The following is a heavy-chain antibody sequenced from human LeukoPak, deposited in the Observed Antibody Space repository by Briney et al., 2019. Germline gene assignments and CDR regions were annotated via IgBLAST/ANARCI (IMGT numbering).Heavy chain of an antibody. CDR2: IFHSGGT. V-gene: IGHV4-4*02. D-gene: IGHD6-6*01. CDR3: ASGSTGYSSSSRYYYYYMDV. Sequence: SETLSLTCAVSGGSINSNNWWSWVRQPPEKGLEWIGEIFHSGGTNYNPSLKSRVSISVDTSKNQFSLKLSSVTAADTAVYYCASGSTGYSSSSRYYYYYMDVWGKGTTVTVSS. J-gene: IGHJ6*03. CDR1: GGSINSNNW.